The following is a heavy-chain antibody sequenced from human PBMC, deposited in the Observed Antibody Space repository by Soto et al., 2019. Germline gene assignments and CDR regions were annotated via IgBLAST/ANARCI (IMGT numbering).Heavy chain of an antibody. J-gene: IGHJ4*02. Sequence: GGSLRLSCAASGFTFSSYSMNWVRQAPGKGLEWVSYISSSSSTIYYADSVKGRFTISRDNAKNSLYLQMNSLRDEDTAVYYCARDFGPRYYYGSGSPFDYWGQGTLVTVSS. CDR2: ISSSSSTI. CDR1: GFTFSSYS. V-gene: IGHV3-48*02. D-gene: IGHD3-10*01. CDR3: ARDFGPRYYYGSGSPFDY.